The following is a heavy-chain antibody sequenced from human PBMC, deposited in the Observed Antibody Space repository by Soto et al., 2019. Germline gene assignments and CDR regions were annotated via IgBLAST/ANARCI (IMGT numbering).Heavy chain of an antibody. CDR3: AAGGGLPRYY. V-gene: IGHV4-30-2*01. D-gene: IGHD5-12*01. CDR1: GGSISSGGYS. Sequence: QLQLQESGSGLVKPSQTLSLTCAVSGGSISSGGYSWSWIRQPPGKGLEWIGYIYHSGSTYYNPSRKRRGTISVDRSKNQCALKRSSVTAADTAVDYCAAGGGLPRYYWGQGTLVTVSS. CDR2: IYHSGST. J-gene: IGHJ4*02.